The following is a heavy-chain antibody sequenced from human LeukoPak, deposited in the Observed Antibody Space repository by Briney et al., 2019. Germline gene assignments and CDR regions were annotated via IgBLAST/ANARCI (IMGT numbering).Heavy chain of an antibody. J-gene: IGHJ4*02. Sequence: SVKVSCKASGGTFSSYAISWVRQAPGQGLEWMGGIIPIFGTANYAQKFQGRVTITADESTSTAYMELSSLRSEDTAVYYCARDLISSGWNYYFDYWGRGTLVTVSS. V-gene: IGHV1-69*13. D-gene: IGHD6-19*01. CDR3: ARDLISSGWNYYFDY. CDR2: IIPIFGTA. CDR1: GGTFSSYA.